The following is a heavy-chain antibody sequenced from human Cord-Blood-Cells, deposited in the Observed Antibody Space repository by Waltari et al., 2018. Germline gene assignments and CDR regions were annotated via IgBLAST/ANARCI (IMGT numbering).Heavy chain of an antibody. V-gene: IGHV4-34*01. J-gene: IGHJ6*03. CDR2: INHSGST. D-gene: IGHD3-10*01. Sequence: QVQLQQWGAGLLKPSETLSLTCAVYGGSFSGYYWSWIRQPPGKGLEWIGEINHSGSTNYNASLKSRVTISVDTSKNQFSLKLSSVTAADTAVYYCARGAMVRGVPYYYYYYMDVWGKGTTVTVSS. CDR1: GGSFSGYY. CDR3: ARGAMVRGVPYYYYYYMDV.